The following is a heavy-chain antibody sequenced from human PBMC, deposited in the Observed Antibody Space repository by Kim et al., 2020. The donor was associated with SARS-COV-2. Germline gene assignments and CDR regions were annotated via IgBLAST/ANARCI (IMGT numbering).Heavy chain of an antibody. CDR2: IYSGGST. V-gene: IGHV3-53*01. J-gene: IGHJ4*02. CDR3: ASEVAYSSSWYLDY. D-gene: IGHD6-13*01. CDR1: GFIVSSNY. Sequence: GGSLRLSCAASGFIVSSNYMSWVRQAPGKGLEWVSVIYSGGSTYYADSVKGRFTISRDNSKNTLYLQMNSLRAEDTAVYYCASEVAYSSSWYLDYWGQGTLVTVSS.